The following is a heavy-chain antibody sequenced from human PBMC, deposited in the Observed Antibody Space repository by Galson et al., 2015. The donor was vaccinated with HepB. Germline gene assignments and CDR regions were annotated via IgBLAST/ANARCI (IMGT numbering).Heavy chain of an antibody. J-gene: IGHJ3*02. D-gene: IGHD6-19*01. CDR2: KYYSGYT. CDR1: GGSVSNYC. V-gene: IGHV4-59*02. Sequence: ETLSLTCTVSGGSVSNYCWNWIRQPPGKGLEWIGYKYYSGYTNYNSSLKSRVTISVDKSKNQFSLKLNSVTAADTAVYYCVSSQAVAEAFDIWGQGTMVIVSS. CDR3: VSSQAVAEAFDI.